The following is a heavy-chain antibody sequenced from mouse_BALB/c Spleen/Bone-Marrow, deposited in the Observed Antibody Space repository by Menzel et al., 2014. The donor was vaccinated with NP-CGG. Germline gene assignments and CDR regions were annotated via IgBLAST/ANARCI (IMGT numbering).Heavy chain of an antibody. D-gene: IGHD2-2*01. CDR2: IDPASGDT. CDR1: GFNIKDTY. Sequence: EVQLQQSGAELVKPGASVKLSSTASGFNIKDTYIHWVMQRPEQGLAWIGRIDPASGDTKFDPKFQGKATITADTSSNTAYLQVTSLTSEDTAVYYCARVNPWYFDVWGAGTTVTVSS. J-gene: IGHJ1*01. V-gene: IGHV14-3*02. CDR3: ARVNPWYFDV.